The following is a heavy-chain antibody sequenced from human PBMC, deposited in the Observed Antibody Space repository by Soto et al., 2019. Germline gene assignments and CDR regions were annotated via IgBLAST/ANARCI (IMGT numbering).Heavy chain of an antibody. CDR3: ARVVDLTYYYRRGGWFDP. J-gene: IGHJ5*02. CDR1: GGSISSGGYY. D-gene: IGHD3-10*02. V-gene: IGHV4-31*03. Sequence: LSLTCTVSGGSISSGGYYWSWIRQHPGKGLEWIGYIYYSGSTYYNPSLKSRVTISVDTSKNQFSLKLSSVTAADTAVYYCARVVDLTYYYRRGGWFDPWGQGTLVTVSS. CDR2: IYYSGST.